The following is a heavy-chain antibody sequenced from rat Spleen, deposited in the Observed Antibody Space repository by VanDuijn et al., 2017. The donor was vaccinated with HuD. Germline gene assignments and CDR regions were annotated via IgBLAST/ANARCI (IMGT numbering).Heavy chain of an antibody. CDR1: GFTFSDYN. V-gene: IGHV5-7*01. Sequence: EVELVESGGGLVQPGRSLKLSCAALGFTFSDYNMAWVRQAPKRGLEWVATITYDGSGTYYRGSVKGRFTISRDNAKRTLYLQMDSLRSEDTATYYCARPSYGYPFAYWGQGVMVTVSS. CDR2: ITYDGSGT. J-gene: IGHJ2*01. D-gene: IGHD1-7*01. CDR3: ARPSYGYPFAY.